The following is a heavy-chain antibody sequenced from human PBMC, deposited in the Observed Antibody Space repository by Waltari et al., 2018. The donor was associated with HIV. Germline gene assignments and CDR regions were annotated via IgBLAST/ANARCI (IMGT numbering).Heavy chain of an antibody. Sequence: EVQLVESGGGLVKPGGSLRLSCAASGFTLRRYSMNWVRQAPGKGLEWFSSMSSSSSYIYYADSVKGRFTISRDNAKNSLYLQMNSLRAEDTAVYYCARDPYSSSWYGGWGQGTLVTVSS. D-gene: IGHD6-13*01. CDR3: ARDPYSSSWYGG. V-gene: IGHV3-21*01. CDR1: GFTLRRYS. J-gene: IGHJ4*02. CDR2: MSSSSSYI.